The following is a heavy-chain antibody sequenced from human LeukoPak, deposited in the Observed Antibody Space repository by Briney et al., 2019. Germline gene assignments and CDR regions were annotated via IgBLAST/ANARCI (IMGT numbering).Heavy chain of an antibody. V-gene: IGHV3-23*01. D-gene: IGHD6-13*01. Sequence: GGSLRLSCAASGFTFSSYAMSWVRQAPGKGLEWVSAISGSGGSTYYADSVKGRFTISRDNSKNTLYLQMNSLRAEDTAVYYCATGGSSSWFFFDYWGQGTLVTVSS. CDR1: GFTFSSYA. CDR3: ATGGSSSWFFFDY. J-gene: IGHJ4*02. CDR2: ISGSGGST.